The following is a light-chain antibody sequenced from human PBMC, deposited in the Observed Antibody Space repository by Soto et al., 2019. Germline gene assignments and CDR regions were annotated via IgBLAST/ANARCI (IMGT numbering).Light chain of an antibody. CDR2: WAS. V-gene: IGKV4-1*01. CDR1: QSVFYSSNNKNY. CDR3: QQYYSTPYT. Sequence: DIVMTQSPDSLAVSLGERATINCKSSQSVFYSSNNKNYLAWYQQKPGQPPKLLIYWASTRESGVPDRFSGSGSGTDFTLTISSLQAEDVAVYYGQQYYSTPYTFGQGTKLEIK. J-gene: IGKJ2*01.